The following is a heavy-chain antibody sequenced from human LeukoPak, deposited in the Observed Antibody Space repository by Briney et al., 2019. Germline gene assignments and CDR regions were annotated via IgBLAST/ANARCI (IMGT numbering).Heavy chain of an antibody. J-gene: IGHJ4*02. Sequence: GGSLRLSCAASGVTFSSYAMSWVRQAPGKGLEWVSGISSSCGSTYQVDAVKGRFTISRDNSKNTLYLQMNSLRAEDTAVYYCARSLSSRFSGPRRPYYFDYWGQGTLVTVSS. V-gene: IGHV3-23*01. CDR2: ISSSCGST. D-gene: IGHD3-16*02. CDR1: GVTFSSYA. CDR3: ARSLSSRFSGPRRPYYFDY.